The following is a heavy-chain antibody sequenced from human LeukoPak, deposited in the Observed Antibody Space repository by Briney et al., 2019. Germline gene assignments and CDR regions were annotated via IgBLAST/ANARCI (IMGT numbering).Heavy chain of an antibody. J-gene: IGHJ5*02. V-gene: IGHV4-59*08. D-gene: IGHD6-13*01. CDR3: ARQGSSWINNWFDP. CDR1: GGSVSSYY. Sequence: SETLSLTCTVSGGSVSSYYWSWIRQPPGKGLEWIGYIYYSGSTNYNPSLKSRVTISVDTSKNQFSLKLSSVTAADTAVYYCARQGSSWINNWFDPWGQGTLVTVSS. CDR2: IYYSGST.